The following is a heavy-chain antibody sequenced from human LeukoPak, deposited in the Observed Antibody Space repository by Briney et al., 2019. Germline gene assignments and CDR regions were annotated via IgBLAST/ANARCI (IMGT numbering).Heavy chain of an antibody. CDR1: GGSIGTYY. Sequence: SETLSLTCTVSGGSIGTYYWSWIRQPPGKGLEWIGCISHSGSTDYNPSLKSRLIMSVDTSKNQFSLKLTSVTAADTAMYYCARGLRPRDYYYYGLDVWGPGTTVTVSS. V-gene: IGHV4-59*01. D-gene: IGHD4-17*01. CDR3: ARGLRPRDYYYYGLDV. J-gene: IGHJ6*02. CDR2: ISHSGST.